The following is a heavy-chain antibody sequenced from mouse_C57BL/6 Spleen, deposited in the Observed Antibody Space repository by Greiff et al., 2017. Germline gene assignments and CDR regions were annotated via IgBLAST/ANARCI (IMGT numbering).Heavy chain of an antibody. CDR1: GYTFTSYW. Sequence: QVQLQQPGAELVRPGSSVKLSCKASGYTFTSYWMGWVKQRPGQGLEWIGNIYPSDSETHYNQKFKDKATLTVDKSSSTAYMQLSSLTSEDSAVYYCARSRGLGFAYWGQGTLVTVSA. J-gene: IGHJ3*01. CDR2: IYPSDSET. V-gene: IGHV1-61*01. CDR3: ARSRGLGFAY.